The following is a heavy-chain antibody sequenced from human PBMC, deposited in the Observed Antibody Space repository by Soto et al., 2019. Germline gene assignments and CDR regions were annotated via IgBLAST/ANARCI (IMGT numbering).Heavy chain of an antibody. J-gene: IGHJ6*02. Sequence: QVQLVESGGGVVQPGRSLRLSCAASGFTFSSYGMHWVRQAPGKGLEWVAVISYDGSNKYYADSVKGRFTISRDNSKNTLYLQMNSLRAEDTAVYYCAKEYSSSWYYYYYYGMDVWGQGTTVTVSS. CDR2: ISYDGSNK. CDR3: AKEYSSSWYYYYYYGMDV. CDR1: GFTFSSYG. V-gene: IGHV3-30*18. D-gene: IGHD6-13*01.